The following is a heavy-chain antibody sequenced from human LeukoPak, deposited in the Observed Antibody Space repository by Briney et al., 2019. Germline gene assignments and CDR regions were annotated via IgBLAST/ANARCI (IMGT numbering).Heavy chain of an antibody. J-gene: IGHJ4*02. CDR2: IKSNTDGGTT. D-gene: IGHD2-2*02. V-gene: IGHV3-15*01. CDR3: TTQLLYEHNFDY. Sequence: GGSLRLSCAASGFTFSDTWMSWVRQTPGKGLEWVGRIKSNTDGGTTDFAAPVKGRFTISRDDSENALYLQMNSLKTEDTAVYYCTTQLLYEHNFDYWGQGTLVTVSS. CDR1: GFTFSDTW.